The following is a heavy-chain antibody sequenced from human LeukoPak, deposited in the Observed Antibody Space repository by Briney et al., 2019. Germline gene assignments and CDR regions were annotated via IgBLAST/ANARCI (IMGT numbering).Heavy chain of an antibody. D-gene: IGHD3-16*01. V-gene: IGHV3-30-3*01. CDR3: ARSYDTGRSFFDY. CDR2: ISYDGSNK. CDR1: GFTFSSYP. J-gene: IGHJ4*02. Sequence: GGSLRLSCAASGFTFSSYPINCVRQAPGNGLEWLAFISYDGSNKYYADSVKGRFTISRDNSKNTLYLQMNSLRGEDTAVYYCARSYDTGRSFFDYWGQGTLVTVSS.